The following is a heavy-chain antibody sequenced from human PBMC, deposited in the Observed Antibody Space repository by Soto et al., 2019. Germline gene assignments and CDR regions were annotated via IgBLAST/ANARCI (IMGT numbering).Heavy chain of an antibody. CDR3: ARDGRFGELLSRRAFDI. CDR2: ISAYNGNT. D-gene: IGHD3-10*01. V-gene: IGHV1-18*04. J-gene: IGHJ3*02. CDR1: GYTFTSYG. Sequence: ASVKVSCKASGYTFTSYGISWVRQAPGQGLEWMGWISAYNGNTNYAQKLQGRVTMTTDTSTSTAYMELRSLRSDDTAVYYCARDGRFGELLSRRAFDIWGQGTMVTASS.